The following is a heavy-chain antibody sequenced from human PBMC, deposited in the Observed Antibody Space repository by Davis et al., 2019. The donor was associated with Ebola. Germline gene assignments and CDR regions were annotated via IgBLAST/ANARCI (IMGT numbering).Heavy chain of an antibody. J-gene: IGHJ4*02. Sequence: GGSLRLSCKGSGYSFTSYWIGWVRQMPGKGLEWMGIIYPGDSDTRYSPSVQGQVTISVDRSISTAYLQWSSLKASDTAMYYCAKQESLYGSSDYWGQGTLVTVSS. V-gene: IGHV5-51*01. CDR2: IYPGDSDT. D-gene: IGHD3-22*01. CDR1: GYSFTSYW. CDR3: AKQESLYGSSDY.